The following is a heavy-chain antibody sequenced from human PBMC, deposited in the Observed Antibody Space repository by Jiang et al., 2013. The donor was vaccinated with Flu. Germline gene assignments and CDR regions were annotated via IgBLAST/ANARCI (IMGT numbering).Heavy chain of an antibody. CDR3: ARYDFWTAYYTRTDPDY. CDR1: GFTFSNYG. CDR2: IRYDGNSK. J-gene: IGHJ4*02. V-gene: IGHV3-30*02. Sequence: QLLESGGGVVQPGGSLRLSCVASGFTFSNYGMHWVRQAPGKGLEWVAFIRYDGNSKNYGDSVKGRFTISRDNSKNTLFLQMNSLRSEDTAVYYCARYDFWTAYYTRTDPDYWGQGTLVTVSS. D-gene: IGHD3-3*01.